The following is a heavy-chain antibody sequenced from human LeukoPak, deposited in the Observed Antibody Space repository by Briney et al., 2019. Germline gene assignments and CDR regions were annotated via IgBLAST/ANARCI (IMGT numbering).Heavy chain of an antibody. V-gene: IGHV3-7*01. Sequence: GGSLRLSCAASGFTFSSYWMSWVRQAPGKGLEWVANIKQDGSEKYYVDSVKGRFTISRDNAKNSLYLQMNSLRAEDTAVYYCARWEGIYSSSWPYLDYWGQGTLVTVSS. CDR3: ARWEGIYSSSWPYLDY. J-gene: IGHJ4*02. CDR2: IKQDGSEK. CDR1: GFTFSSYW. D-gene: IGHD6-13*01.